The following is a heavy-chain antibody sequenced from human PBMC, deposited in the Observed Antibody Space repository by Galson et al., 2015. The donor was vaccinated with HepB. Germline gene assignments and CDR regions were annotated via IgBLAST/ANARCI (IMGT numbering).Heavy chain of an antibody. Sequence: SLRLSCAASGFTFSSYGVHWVRQAPGKGLEWVAVISYDGSNKYYADSVKGRFTISRDNSKNTLYLQVNSLRAEDTAVYYCAKLGYCSSTSCYPFDYWGQGTLVTVSS. V-gene: IGHV3-30*18. D-gene: IGHD2-2*01. CDR3: AKLGYCSSTSCYPFDY. J-gene: IGHJ4*02. CDR2: ISYDGSNK. CDR1: GFTFSSYG.